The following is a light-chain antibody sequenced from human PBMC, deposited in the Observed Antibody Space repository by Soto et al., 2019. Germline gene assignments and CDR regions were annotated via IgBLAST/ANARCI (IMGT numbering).Light chain of an antibody. CDR3: QQYYDTQWT. V-gene: IGKV4-1*01. CDR2: WVS. J-gene: IGKJ1*01. CDR1: QSVYYNSNNKFY. Sequence: DIVMTQSPEFLAVSLGERVTINCKSSQSVYYNSNNKFYLARYQQKPRQPPKLLIYWVSTRETRVPDRFSGSGSGTDFNLTISTLQAEDVAVYYCQQYYDTQWTFGQGTKVEIK.